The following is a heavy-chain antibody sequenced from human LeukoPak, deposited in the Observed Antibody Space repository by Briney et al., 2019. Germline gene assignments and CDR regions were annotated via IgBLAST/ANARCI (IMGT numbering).Heavy chain of an antibody. CDR2: IIPIFGTA. V-gene: IGHV1-69*13. D-gene: IGHD6-6*01. CDR1: GGTFSSYA. CDR3: ASVGQYSSSRTLDY. J-gene: IGHJ4*02. Sequence: SVKVSRKASGGTFSSYAISRVRQAPGQGLEWMGGIIPIFGTANYAQKFQGRVTITADESTSTAYMELSSLRSEDTAVYYCASVGQYSSSRTLDYWGQGTLVTVSS.